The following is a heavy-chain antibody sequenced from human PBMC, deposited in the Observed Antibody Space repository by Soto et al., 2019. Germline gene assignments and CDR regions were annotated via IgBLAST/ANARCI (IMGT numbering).Heavy chain of an antibody. J-gene: IGHJ6*02. CDR2: ISYDGSNK. Sequence: QVQLVESGGGVVQPGRSPRLSCAASGFTFSSYAMHWARQAPGKGLEWVAVISYDGSNKYYADSVKGRFTISRDNSKNTLYLQMNSLRAEDTAVYYCAREDYGDYPDYYYGMDVWGQGTTVTVSS. CDR3: AREDYGDYPDYYYGMDV. V-gene: IGHV3-30-3*01. D-gene: IGHD4-17*01. CDR1: GFTFSSYA.